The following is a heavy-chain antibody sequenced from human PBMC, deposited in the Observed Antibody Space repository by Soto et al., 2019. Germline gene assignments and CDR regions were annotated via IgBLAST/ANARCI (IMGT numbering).Heavy chain of an antibody. CDR1: RFTFKNYA. CDR2: ISFDGSSK. Sequence: QVQLVESGGGVVQPGRSLRLSCAASRFTFKNYAMHWVRQAPGKGLEWVGVISFDGSSKYYADSVKGRFTISRDNSNNTQYLQMNTLRPADTAVYYCARGRGRMVHASPHPLDFWGQGILVAVSS. J-gene: IGHJ4*01. D-gene: IGHD2-8*01. V-gene: IGHV3-30-3*01. CDR3: ARGRGRMVHASPHPLDF.